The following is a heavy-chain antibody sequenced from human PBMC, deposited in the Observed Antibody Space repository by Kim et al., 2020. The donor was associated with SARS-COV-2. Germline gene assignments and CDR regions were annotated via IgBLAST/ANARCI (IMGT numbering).Heavy chain of an antibody. J-gene: IGHJ4*02. V-gene: IGHV4-34*01. CDR2: INHSGST. CDR3: ARGPDSSSWYRPFDY. D-gene: IGHD6-13*01. Sequence: SETLSLTCAVYGGSFSGYYWSWIRQPPGKGLEWIGEINHSGSTNYNPSLKSRVTISVDTSKNQFSLKLSSVTAADTAVYYCARGPDSSSWYRPFDYWGQGTLVTVSS. CDR1: GGSFSGYY.